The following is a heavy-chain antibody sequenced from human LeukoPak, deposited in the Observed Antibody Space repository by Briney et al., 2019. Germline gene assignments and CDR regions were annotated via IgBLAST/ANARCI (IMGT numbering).Heavy chain of an antibody. V-gene: IGHV3-7*05. D-gene: IGHD3-10*02. Sequence: PGGSLRLSCAASGFTFSRNWMSWVRQAPGKGLEWVATIKHDGSEANHVDSVKGRFTSSRDNANNLLFLQMNSLRADDTAVYYCARYVSALDYWGQGTLVTVSS. CDR2: IKHDGSEA. CDR1: GFTFSRNW. J-gene: IGHJ4*02. CDR3: ARYVSALDY.